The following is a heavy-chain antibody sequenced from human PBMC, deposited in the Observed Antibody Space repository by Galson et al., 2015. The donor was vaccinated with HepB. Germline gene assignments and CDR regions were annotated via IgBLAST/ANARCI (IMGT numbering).Heavy chain of an antibody. J-gene: IGHJ4*02. CDR1: GFTFGNSD. Sequence: SLRLSCAASGFTFGNSDMHWVRQAPGKGLEWVSAISVSGANTNYADSVKGRFTISRDNSKDTLHLQMNSLRPEDTAIYYCAKRYCSGSVCYPIDSWGQGALVTVSS. V-gene: IGHV3-23*01. D-gene: IGHD2-8*02. CDR2: ISVSGANT. CDR3: AKRYCSGSVCYPIDS.